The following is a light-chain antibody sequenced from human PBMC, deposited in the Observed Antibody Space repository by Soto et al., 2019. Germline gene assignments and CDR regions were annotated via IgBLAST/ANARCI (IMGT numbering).Light chain of an antibody. CDR3: QSYDSSLRGSV. Sequence: QSVLTQPPSVPGAPGQRVTISCTGSNSNIGAGYDVHWYQQLPGTAPKLLIYGNSNRPSGVPDRFSGSKSGTSASLAITGLQAEDEADYYCQSYDSSLRGSVFGGGTKLTVL. CDR1: NSNIGAGYD. CDR2: GNS. V-gene: IGLV1-40*01. J-gene: IGLJ2*01.